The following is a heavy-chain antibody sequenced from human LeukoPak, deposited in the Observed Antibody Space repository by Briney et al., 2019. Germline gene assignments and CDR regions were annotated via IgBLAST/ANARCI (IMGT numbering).Heavy chain of an antibody. CDR1: GFAFDDYA. CDR2: IRSNSYGGTT. V-gene: IGHV3-49*04. D-gene: IGHD3-10*01. J-gene: IGHJ4*02. Sequence: PGGSLRLSCTASGFAFDDYAMTWVRQAPGKGLEWIGYIRSNSYGGTTEYAASVRGRFSISRDDPRSIAYLQMNSLKTEDTAVYFRVRDIRGSGTYRHLYFDYWGQGALVTVSS. CDR3: VRDIRGSGTYRHLYFDY.